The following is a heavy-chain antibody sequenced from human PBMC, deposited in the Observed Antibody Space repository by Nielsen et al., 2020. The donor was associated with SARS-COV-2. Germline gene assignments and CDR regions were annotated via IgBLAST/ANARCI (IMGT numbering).Heavy chain of an antibody. CDR3: ARAYHNYYYGMDV. D-gene: IGHD1-14*01. J-gene: IGHJ6*02. Sequence: GESLKISCAASGFTFSSYSMNWVRQAPGKGLEWVSSISISSSSFYYTDSVRGRFTISRDNAKSSLYLQLTSLRAEDTAVYYCARAYHNYYYGMDVWGQGTTVTVSS. CDR2: ISISSSSF. V-gene: IGHV3-21*01. CDR1: GFTFSSYS.